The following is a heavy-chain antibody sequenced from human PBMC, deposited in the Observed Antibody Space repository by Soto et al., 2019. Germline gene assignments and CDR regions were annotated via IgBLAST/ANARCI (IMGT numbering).Heavy chain of an antibody. CDR3: ATTLAARHFDY. J-gene: IGHJ4*02. V-gene: IGHV1-8*01. CDR2: MNPNSGNT. Sequence: GASVEVSCDARGYGFTSYDSKWVRQATGQGLEWMGWMNPNSGNTGYAQKFQGRVTMTRNTSISTAYMELSSLRSEDTAVYYCATTLAARHFDYWGQGTLVTVS. CDR1: GYGFTSYD. D-gene: IGHD6-6*01.